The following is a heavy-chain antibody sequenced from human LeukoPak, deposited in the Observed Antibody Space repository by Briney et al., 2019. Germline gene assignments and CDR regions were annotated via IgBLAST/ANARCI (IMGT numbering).Heavy chain of an antibody. V-gene: IGHV3-30*02. CDR1: GFTFSSYG. J-gene: IGHJ4*02. CDR3: AKMRVGGLRGGSFDY. CDR2: IRYDGSNK. Sequence: GGSLRLSCAASGFTFSSYGMHWVRQAPGKGLEWVAFIRYDGSNKYYADSVKGRFTISRDNSKNTLYLQMNSLRAEDTAVYYCAKMRVGGLRGGSFDYWGQGTLVTVSS. D-gene: IGHD3-16*01.